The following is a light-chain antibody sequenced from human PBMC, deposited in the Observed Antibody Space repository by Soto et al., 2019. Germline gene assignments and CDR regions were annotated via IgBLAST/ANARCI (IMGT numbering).Light chain of an antibody. V-gene: IGLV2-14*01. CDR3: SSYTSSSFYV. Sequence: QSALTQPASVSGSPGQSITISCTGTSSDVGGYNYVSWYQQHPGKAPKLMIYDVSNRPSGVSNRFSGSKSGNTASLTISGLQAEDAADYYCSSYTSSSFYVFGTGTKSPS. CDR1: SSDVGGYNY. CDR2: DVS. J-gene: IGLJ1*01.